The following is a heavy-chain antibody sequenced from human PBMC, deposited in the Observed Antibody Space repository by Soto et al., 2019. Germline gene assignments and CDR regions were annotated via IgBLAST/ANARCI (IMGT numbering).Heavy chain of an antibody. J-gene: IGHJ4*02. CDR1: GGSITNNNW. V-gene: IGHV4-4*02. Sequence: QVQLQESGPGLVKPSGTLSLTCNVSGGSITNNNWWSWVRQPPGKGLEWIGAIYHSGHTNFNPTLKSRATLSIDYSENKFSLKQTSATAADTAIYYCASIAYSASGFDYWGQGTLVTVSS. CDR2: IYHSGHT. D-gene: IGHD1-26*01. CDR3: ASIAYSASGFDY.